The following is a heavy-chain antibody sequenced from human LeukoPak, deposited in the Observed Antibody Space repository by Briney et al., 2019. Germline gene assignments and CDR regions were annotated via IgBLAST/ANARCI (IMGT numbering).Heavy chain of an antibody. CDR3: ARDSDWAFDY. J-gene: IGHJ4*02. Sequence: PGGSLRLSCAAPGFTFNTYSMNWVRQAPGKGLEWLSYVKSGNYDIQYADSVTGRFTVSRDSATNSLYLQMNDLKAEDTAVYYCARDSDWAFDYWGQGSLVTVSS. CDR2: VKSGNYDI. V-gene: IGHV3-48*01. CDR1: GFTFNTYS. D-gene: IGHD3-9*01.